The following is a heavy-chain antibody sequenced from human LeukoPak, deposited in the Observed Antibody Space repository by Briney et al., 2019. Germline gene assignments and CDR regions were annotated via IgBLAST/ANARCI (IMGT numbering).Heavy chain of an antibody. J-gene: IGHJ4*02. CDR2: ISHDGSNK. CDR3: ARWEIRGSAHQLDY. CDR1: GFTFSSYG. D-gene: IGHD1-26*01. V-gene: IGHV3-30*03. Sequence: GGSLRLSCAASGFTFSSYGMHWVRQAPGKGLEWVAVISHDGSNKYYADSVKGRFTISRDNSKNTLYLQMNSLRAEDTAVYYCARWEIRGSAHQLDYWGRGTLVTVSS.